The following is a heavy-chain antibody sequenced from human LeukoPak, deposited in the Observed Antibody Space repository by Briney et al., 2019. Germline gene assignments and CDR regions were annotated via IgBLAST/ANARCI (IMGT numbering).Heavy chain of an antibody. CDR2: IYYSGST. CDR3: ARLRRLFCSGGSCYSGWDFDY. Sequence: SETLSLTCTVSGGSISSSSYYWGWIRQPPGKGLEWIGSIYYSGSTYYNPSLKSRVTISVDTSKNQFSLKLSSVTAADTAVYHCARLRRLFCSGGSCYSGWDFDYWGQGTLVTVSS. CDR1: GGSISSSSYY. D-gene: IGHD2-15*01. J-gene: IGHJ4*02. V-gene: IGHV4-39*01.